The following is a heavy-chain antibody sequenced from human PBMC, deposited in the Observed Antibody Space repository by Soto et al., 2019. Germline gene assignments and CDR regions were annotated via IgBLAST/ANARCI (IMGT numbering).Heavy chain of an antibody. CDR3: VGPVPFFNF. D-gene: IGHD3-16*01. Sequence: ACSLRIACAASGFSFTDSVMGGVRQAPGKGPEWVAAVSSDGGSRYFADSVKGRFIVSRDNSKGTLYLQMDSLSAGDTAVYHCVGPVPFFNFWGPGTVVTVSS. V-gene: IGHV3-23*01. J-gene: IGHJ4*02. CDR1: GFSFTDSV. CDR2: VSSDGGSR.